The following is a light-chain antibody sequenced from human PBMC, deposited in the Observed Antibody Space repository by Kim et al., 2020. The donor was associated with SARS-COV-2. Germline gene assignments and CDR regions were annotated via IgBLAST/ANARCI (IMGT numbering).Light chain of an antibody. Sequence: APGKPARVTCGGKSMGSKTVHWYQQKPGQAPLVVIYHDTDRPSGIPERFSGSNSGNTATLIISRVEVGDEADYCCQVWDSATDHPVFGGGTQLTVL. V-gene: IGLV3-21*01. J-gene: IGLJ3*02. CDR2: HDT. CDR1: SMGSKT. CDR3: QVWDSATDHPV.